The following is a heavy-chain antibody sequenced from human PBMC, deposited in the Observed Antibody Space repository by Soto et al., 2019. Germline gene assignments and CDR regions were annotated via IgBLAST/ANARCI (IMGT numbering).Heavy chain of an antibody. CDR1: GFTFSIYG. CDR3: AKATGEDSFDY. CDR2: ISYDGSNK. Sequence: QVQLVESGGGVVQPGRSLRLSCAASGFTFSIYGMHWVRQAPGKGLEWVAVISYDGSNKYYADSVKGRFTISRDNSKNRLQRQMNRLRGEDTAVYSCAKATGEDSFDYWGQGTMVTVSS. V-gene: IGHV3-30*18. D-gene: IGHD3-10*01. J-gene: IGHJ4*02.